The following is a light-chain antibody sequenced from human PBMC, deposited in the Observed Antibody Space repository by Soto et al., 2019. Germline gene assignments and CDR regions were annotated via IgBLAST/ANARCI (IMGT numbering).Light chain of an antibody. J-gene: IGLJ2*01. V-gene: IGLV2-14*03. CDR2: DVT. Sequence: QSALTQPASVSGSPGQSITISCTGSSSDVGGFNYVSWYQQHPGKAPKLIIYDVTNRPSGVSNRFSGSKSDNAASLTISWLQAEDEADYSGISRHIFGRGTKLTVL. CDR3: ISRHI. CDR1: SSDVGGFNY.